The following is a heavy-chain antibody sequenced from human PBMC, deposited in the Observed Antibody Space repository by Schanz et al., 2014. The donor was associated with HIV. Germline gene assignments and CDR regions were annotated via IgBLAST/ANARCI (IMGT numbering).Heavy chain of an antibody. CDR3: AREIDSSSWSFAGYYYGMDV. J-gene: IGHJ6*02. CDR2: ISGNSGHT. Sequence: EVQLLEFGGGSVRPGESLRLSCLASGFTFSNYAMSWVRQAPGKGLEWVSGISGNSGHTWYADSVKGRFTISRDNSKNTLYLQMNSLRVEDTAVYYCAREIDSSSWSFAGYYYGMDVWGRGTTVTVSS. D-gene: IGHD6-13*01. V-gene: IGHV3-23*01. CDR1: GFTFSNYA.